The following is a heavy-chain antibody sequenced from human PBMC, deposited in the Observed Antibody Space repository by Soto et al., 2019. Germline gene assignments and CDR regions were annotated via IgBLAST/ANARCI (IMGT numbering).Heavy chain of an antibody. CDR2: IKSKNDGETP. D-gene: IGHD4-17*01. CDR1: GFTFSTAW. Sequence: EVQLVESGGGLVKPGASLRLSCAASGFTFSTAWMSWVRQAPGKGLEWVGRIKSKNDGETPDCPAPVKGSFSISRDDSKNTPYLQMDSLKVEDTAVYYCTDGTRFWGQGTLVTVSS. V-gene: IGHV3-15*01. J-gene: IGHJ4*02. CDR3: TDGTRF.